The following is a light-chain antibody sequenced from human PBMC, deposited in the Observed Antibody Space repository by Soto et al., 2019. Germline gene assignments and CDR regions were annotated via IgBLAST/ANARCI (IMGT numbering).Light chain of an antibody. CDR1: QTISSW. V-gene: IGKV1-5*03. J-gene: IGKJ5*01. Sequence: DIQMTRSPSTRSGSVIDIVTTTVRASQTISSWLAWYQQKPGKAPKLLIYKASTLKSGVPSRFSGSGSGTEFTLTISSLQPEDFATYYCQQANSFPLAFGQGTRLEI. CDR3: QQANSFPLA. CDR2: KAS.